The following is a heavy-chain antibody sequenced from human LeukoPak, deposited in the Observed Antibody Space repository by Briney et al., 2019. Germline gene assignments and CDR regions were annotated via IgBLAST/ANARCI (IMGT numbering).Heavy chain of an antibody. CDR1: GFTFRTYG. Sequence: GGSLRLSCAASGFTFRTYGMHWVRQAPGKGLEWVTFIRYDGSDKFYADSVRGRFTISRDNSKNTMFLQLNSLRVEDTAVYYCAKRADYYDSSRALYDAFDLWGQGTMVTVSS. CDR2: IRYDGSDK. D-gene: IGHD3-16*01. V-gene: IGHV3-30*02. J-gene: IGHJ3*01. CDR3: AKRADYYDSSRALYDAFDL.